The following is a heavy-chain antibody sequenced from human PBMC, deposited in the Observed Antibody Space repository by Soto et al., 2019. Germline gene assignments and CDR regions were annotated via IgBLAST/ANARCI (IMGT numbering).Heavy chain of an antibody. CDR1: GYSISSCSY. J-gene: IGHJ4*01. CDR3: ARVHVMVVAGSTFDY. D-gene: IGHD6-19*01. CDR2: IYHGGTT. Sequence: SETLSLTCTVSGYSISSCSYWAWIRQPPGKGPEWIASIYHGGTTFYNPALKSRITISVDTSNNQFSLKLTSVTAADTAVYYCARVHVMVVAGSTFDYWGHGTLVTVSS. V-gene: IGHV4-38-2*02.